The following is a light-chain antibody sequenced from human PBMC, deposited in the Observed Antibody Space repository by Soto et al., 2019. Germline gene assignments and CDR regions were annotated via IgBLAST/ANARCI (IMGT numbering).Light chain of an antibody. CDR3: SSYTGITSHYL. Sequence: QSVLTQPASVSGSPGQSITISCTGTSSDIGGYNHVSWYQQHPGKAPQLMIYDVTNRPSGVSNRFSGSKSGNMASLTISGLQAEDEADYYCSSYTGITSHYLFGTGTKLTVL. CDR2: DVT. CDR1: SSDIGGYNH. J-gene: IGLJ1*01. V-gene: IGLV2-14*01.